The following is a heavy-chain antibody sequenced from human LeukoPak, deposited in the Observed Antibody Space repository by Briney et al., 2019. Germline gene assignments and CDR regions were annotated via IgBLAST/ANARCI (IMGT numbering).Heavy chain of an antibody. Sequence: SETLSLTCTVSGGSISSSSYYWGWIRQPPGKGLEWIGSIYYSGSTYYNPSLKSRVTISVDTSKNQFSLKLSSVTAADTAVYHCARRQVHLEWLFDYWGQGTLVTVSS. D-gene: IGHD3-3*01. CDR3: ARRQVHLEWLFDY. CDR1: GGSISSSSYY. CDR2: IYYSGST. V-gene: IGHV4-39*01. J-gene: IGHJ4*02.